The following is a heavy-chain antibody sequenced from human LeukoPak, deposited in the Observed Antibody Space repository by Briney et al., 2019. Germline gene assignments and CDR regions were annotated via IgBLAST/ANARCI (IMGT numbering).Heavy chain of an antibody. CDR3: ALQPDNYGMDV. CDR2: IYYSGST. D-gene: IGHD1-14*01. Sequence: SETLSLTCAVYGGSFSGYYWSWIRQPPGKGLEWIGYIYYSGSTNYNPSLKSRVTISVDTSKNQFSLKLSSVTAADTAVYYCALQPDNYGMDVWGQGTTVTVSS. CDR1: GGSFSGYY. J-gene: IGHJ6*02. V-gene: IGHV4-59*08.